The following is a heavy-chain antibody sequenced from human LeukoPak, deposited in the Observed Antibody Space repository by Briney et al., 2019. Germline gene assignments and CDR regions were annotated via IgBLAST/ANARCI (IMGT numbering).Heavy chain of an antibody. D-gene: IGHD1-26*01. CDR2: IYYSGST. V-gene: IGHV4-39*01. CDR3: ARLGEWEPTPDY. Sequence: PSETLSLTCTVSGGSISSSSYYWGWIRQPPGKGLEWIGSIYYSGSTYYNPSLKSRVTISVDTSKNQFSLKLSSVTAADTAVYYCARLGEWEPTPDYWGQGTLVTVSS. J-gene: IGHJ4*02. CDR1: GGSISSSSYY.